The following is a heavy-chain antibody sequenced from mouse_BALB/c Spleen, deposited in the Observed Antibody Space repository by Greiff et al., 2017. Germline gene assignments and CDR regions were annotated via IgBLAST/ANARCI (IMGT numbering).Heavy chain of an antibody. J-gene: IGHJ4*01. CDR3: NAFLLLRPGAMDY. Sequence: EVKLMESGAELVRSGASVKLSCTATGFNIKDYYMHWLKQRPELDMEWFGWFDTENGDTEYAPKFQGKATMTADTSSNTAYLQLSILTSEDTAVYYCNAFLLLRPGAMDYWGQGTSVTVSS. V-gene: IGHV14-4*02. CDR1: GFNIKDYY. CDR2: FDTENGDT. D-gene: IGHD1-1*01.